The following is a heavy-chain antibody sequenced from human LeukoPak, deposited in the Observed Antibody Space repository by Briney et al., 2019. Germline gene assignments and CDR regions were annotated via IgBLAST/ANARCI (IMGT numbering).Heavy chain of an antibody. CDR1: GYSISSGYY. Sequence: SETLSLTCAVSGYSISSGYYWGWIRQPPGKGLEWIGSIYYSGSTYYNPSLKSRVTISVDTSKNQFSLKLSSVTAADTAVYYCARLSLYDYVWGSYRYYFDYWGQGTLVTVSS. CDR3: ARLSLYDYVWGSYRYYFDY. J-gene: IGHJ4*02. V-gene: IGHV4-38-2*01. D-gene: IGHD3-16*02. CDR2: IYYSGST.